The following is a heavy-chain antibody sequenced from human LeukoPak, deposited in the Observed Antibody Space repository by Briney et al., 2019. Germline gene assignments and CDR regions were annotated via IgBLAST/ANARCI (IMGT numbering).Heavy chain of an antibody. Sequence: PSETLSLTCTVSGGSISSYYWSWIRQPPGKGLEWIGYIYYSGSTNYNPSLKSRVTISVDTSKNQFSLKLSSVTAADTAVYYCARTTRSSGYLINPLLYYYYMDVWGKGTTVTVSS. V-gene: IGHV4-59*01. CDR3: ARTTRSSGYLINPLLYYYYMDV. J-gene: IGHJ6*03. CDR1: GGSISSYY. CDR2: IYYSGST. D-gene: IGHD3-22*01.